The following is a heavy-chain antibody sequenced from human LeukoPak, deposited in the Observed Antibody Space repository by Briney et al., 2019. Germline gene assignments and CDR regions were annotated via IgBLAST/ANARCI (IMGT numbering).Heavy chain of an antibody. Sequence: GGSLRLSCAASGFTLSPYWMHWVRQAPGKGLVWVSRINSDGSSTAYADSVKGRFTISRDNAKNSLYLQMNSLRAEDTAIYYCARDKIVGASKFDYWGQGTLVTVSS. J-gene: IGHJ4*02. CDR3: ARDKIVGASKFDY. CDR1: GFTLSPYW. D-gene: IGHD1-26*01. V-gene: IGHV3-74*01. CDR2: INSDGSST.